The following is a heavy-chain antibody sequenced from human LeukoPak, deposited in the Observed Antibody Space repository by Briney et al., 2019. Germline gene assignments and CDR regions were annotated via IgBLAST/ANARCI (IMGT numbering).Heavy chain of an antibody. J-gene: IGHJ5*02. V-gene: IGHV1-69*13. CDR2: IIPIFGTA. D-gene: IGHD3-3*01. Sequence: SVKVSCKASGGTFSSNAISWVRQAPGQGLEWMGGIIPIFGTANYAQKFQGRVTITADESTSTAYMELSSLRSEDTAVYYCARSLRRTTIFGVGYRWFDPWGQGTLVTVSS. CDR3: ARSLRRTTIFGVGYRWFDP. CDR1: GGTFSSNA.